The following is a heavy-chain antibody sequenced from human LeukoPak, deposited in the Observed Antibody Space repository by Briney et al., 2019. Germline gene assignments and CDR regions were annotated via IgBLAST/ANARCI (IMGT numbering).Heavy chain of an antibody. J-gene: IGHJ4*02. Sequence: SETLSLTCAVYGGSFSGYYWSWIRQPPGKGLEWIGEINHSGSTNYNPSLKSRVTISVDTSKNQFSLKLSSVAAADTAVYYCARVRPAATSYYFDYWGQGTLVTVSS. CDR1: GGSFSGYY. V-gene: IGHV4-34*01. CDR2: INHSGST. D-gene: IGHD2-2*01. CDR3: ARVRPAATSYYFDY.